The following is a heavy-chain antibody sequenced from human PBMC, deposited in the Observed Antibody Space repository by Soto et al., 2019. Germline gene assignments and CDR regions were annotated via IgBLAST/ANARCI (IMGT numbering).Heavy chain of an antibody. Sequence: SVKVSCKASGGTFSSYAISWVLQAPGQGLEWMGGIIPIFGTANYAQKFQGRVTITADESTSTAYMELSSLRSEDTAVYYCARDGHRQWLERPNYYGMDVWGQGTTVTVSS. J-gene: IGHJ6*02. CDR1: GGTFSSYA. V-gene: IGHV1-69*13. CDR3: ARDGHRQWLERPNYYGMDV. CDR2: IIPIFGTA. D-gene: IGHD6-19*01.